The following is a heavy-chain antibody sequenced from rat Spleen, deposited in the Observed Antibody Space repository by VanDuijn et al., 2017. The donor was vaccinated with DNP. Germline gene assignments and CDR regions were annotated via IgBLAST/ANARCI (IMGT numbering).Heavy chain of an antibody. Sequence: QVQLKESGPDLVQPSQTLSLTCTVSGFSLTNYHVAWVRQPSGKGLEWMGVVWIGGGTHYSSIFKSRLSITRDTSKSQVFLKMNSLQTEDTAIYYCTRDLNYGYSYGMDAWGQGTSVTVSS. CDR1: GFSLTNYH. D-gene: IGHD1-11*01. V-gene: IGHV2-43*01. J-gene: IGHJ4*01. CDR2: VWIGGGT. CDR3: TRDLNYGYSYGMDA.